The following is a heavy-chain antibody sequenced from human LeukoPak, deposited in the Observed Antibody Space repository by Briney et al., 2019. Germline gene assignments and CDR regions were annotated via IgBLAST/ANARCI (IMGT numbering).Heavy chain of an antibody. Sequence: SETLSLTCAVYGGSFSGYYWSWIRQPPGKGLEWIGEINHSGSTNYNPSLKSRVTISVDTSKNQFSLKLSSVTAADTAVYYCARLALHSSWHGGAPYYFDYWGQGTLVTVSS. V-gene: IGHV4-34*01. CDR3: ARLALHSSWHGGAPYYFDY. D-gene: IGHD6-13*01. J-gene: IGHJ4*02. CDR2: INHSGST. CDR1: GGSFSGYY.